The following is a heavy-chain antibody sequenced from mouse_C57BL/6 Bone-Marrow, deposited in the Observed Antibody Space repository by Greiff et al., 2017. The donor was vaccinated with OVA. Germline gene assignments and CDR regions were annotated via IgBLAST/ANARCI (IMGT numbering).Heavy chain of an antibody. D-gene: IGHD2-2*01. CDR1: GFTFSSYA. V-gene: IGHV5-9-1*02. CDR2: ISSGGDYI. CDR3: TRGWLYFDV. Sequence: EVKLMESGEGLVKPGGSLKLSCAASGFTFSSYAMSWVRQTPEKRLEWVAYISSGGDYIYYADTVKGRFTISRDNARNTLYLQMSSLKSADTAMYYCTRGWLYFDVWGTGTTVTVSA. J-gene: IGHJ1*03.